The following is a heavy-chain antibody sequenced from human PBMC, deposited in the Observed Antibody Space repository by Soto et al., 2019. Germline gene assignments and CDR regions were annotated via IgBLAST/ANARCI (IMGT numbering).Heavy chain of an antibody. CDR1: GFTVSSNY. J-gene: IGHJ4*02. CDR3: ARPHTSSWTYFDS. CDR2: ISSGGNT. V-gene: IGHV3-66*01. D-gene: IGHD6-13*01. Sequence: EVQLVESGGGLVQPEGSLRLSCAASGFTVSSNYMSWVRQAPGKGLEWVSVISSGGNTYYAGSVKGRFTISRDNSKNTLYLQMSSLGAEDTAVYYCARPHTSSWTYFDSWGQGTLVTVSS.